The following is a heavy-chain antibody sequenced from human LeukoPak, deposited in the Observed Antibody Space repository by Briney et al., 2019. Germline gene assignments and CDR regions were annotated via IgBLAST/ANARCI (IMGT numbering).Heavy chain of an antibody. D-gene: IGHD1-26*01. CDR2: INPSGGST. J-gene: IGHJ6*02. CDR3: ARDLGPPKWELDPPPVEYGMDV. V-gene: IGHV1-46*01. CDR1: GYTFTSYY. Sequence: AASVKVSCKASGYTFTSYYMHWVRQAPGQGLEWMGIINPSGGSTSYAQKFQGRVTMTRDTSTSTVYMELSSLRSEDTAVYYCARDLGPPKWELDPPPVEYGMDVWGQGTTVTVSS.